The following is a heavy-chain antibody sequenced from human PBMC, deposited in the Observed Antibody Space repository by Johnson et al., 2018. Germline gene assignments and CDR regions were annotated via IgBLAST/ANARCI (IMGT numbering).Heavy chain of an antibody. Sequence: QVGLGQSGGGVVQPRRSLRLCCAASGFTFSSFGLHWVRQDPGKGLEWVAVISYDGGIKFYAESVKGGFTISRDNYKNTLYLEMNSLSAEETAIYYGAKEPFRILIQWSFDCWGQGTVATVSS. D-gene: IGHD2-15*01. V-gene: IGHV3-30*18. CDR3: AKEPFRILIQWSFDC. CDR2: ISYDGGIK. CDR1: GFTFSSFG. J-gene: IGHJ4*02.